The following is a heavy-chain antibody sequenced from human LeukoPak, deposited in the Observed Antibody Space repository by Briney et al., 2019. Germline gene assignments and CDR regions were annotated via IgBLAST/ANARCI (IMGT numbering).Heavy chain of an antibody. V-gene: IGHV3-7*01. J-gene: IGHJ4*02. CDR2: IKLDGSEM. CDR3: ARDAEGRRYSPQDH. Sequence: GVSLRLSCVASGFTFSSYWMSWVRQAPGKGLQWVANIKLDGSEMYYVDSVRGRFTVSRDNANNSVYLQMNNLRAEDTAVYYCARDAEGRRYSPQDHWGQGTLVTVSS. CDR1: GFTFSSYW. D-gene: IGHD5-18*01.